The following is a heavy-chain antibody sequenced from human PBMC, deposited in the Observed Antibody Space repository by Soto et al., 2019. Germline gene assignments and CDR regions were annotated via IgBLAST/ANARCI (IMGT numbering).Heavy chain of an antibody. J-gene: IGHJ5*02. D-gene: IGHD2-2*01. Sequence: ASVKVSCKASGYTFTGYYMHWVRQAPGQGLEWMGWINPNSGGTNYAQKFQGWVTMTRDTSISTAYMELSRLRSDDTAVYYCARGGFEDIVVVPAAMDWFDPWGQGTLVTVSS. CDR2: INPNSGGT. V-gene: IGHV1-2*04. CDR1: GYTFTGYY. CDR3: ARGGFEDIVVVPAAMDWFDP.